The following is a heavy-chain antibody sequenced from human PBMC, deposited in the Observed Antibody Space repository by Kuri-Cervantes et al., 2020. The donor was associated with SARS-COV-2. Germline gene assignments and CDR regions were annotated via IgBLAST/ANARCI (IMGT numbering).Heavy chain of an antibody. J-gene: IGHJ3*02. CDR1: GGSISSGDYY. V-gene: IGHV4-30-4*08. D-gene: IGHD6-6*01. CDR2: IYYSGST. Sequence: SETLSLTCTVSGGSISSGDYYWSWIRQPPGKGLEWIGYIYYSGSTYYNPSLKSRVTTSVDTSKNQISLKLSSVTAADTAVYYCARRGAGSSSAAFDIWGQGTMVTVSS. CDR3: ARRGAGSSSAAFDI.